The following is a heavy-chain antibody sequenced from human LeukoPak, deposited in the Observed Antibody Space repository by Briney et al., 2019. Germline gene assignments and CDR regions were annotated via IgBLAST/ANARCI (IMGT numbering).Heavy chain of an antibody. D-gene: IGHD2-2*02. CDR2: IKPGGSET. Sequence: PGGSLRLSCAASGFSFTSYAMHWVRQAPGKGLECVANIKPGGSETYYVDSVKGRFTVSRDNAKNSLYLQMTSLRAEDTALYYCATYRHLPYWGQGTLVTVSS. CDR3: ATYRHLPY. CDR1: GFSFTSYA. V-gene: IGHV3-7*01. J-gene: IGHJ4*02.